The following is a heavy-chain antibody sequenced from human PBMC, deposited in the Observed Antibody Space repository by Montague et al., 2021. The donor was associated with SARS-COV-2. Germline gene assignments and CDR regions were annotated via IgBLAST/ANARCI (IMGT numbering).Heavy chain of an antibody. D-gene: IGHD2-21*01. CDR1: GFTFSSFS. V-gene: IGHV3-30*04. Sequence: SLRLSCAASGFTFSSFSMRWVRQTPDKGLEWLAVVSPDESEKYYADPARGRFTISRDNYKNTLYLEMNSLRREDTALYYCARDGHWVNVVGYWGQGTLVTVSS. CDR2: VSPDESEK. CDR3: ARDGHWVNVVGY. J-gene: IGHJ4*02.